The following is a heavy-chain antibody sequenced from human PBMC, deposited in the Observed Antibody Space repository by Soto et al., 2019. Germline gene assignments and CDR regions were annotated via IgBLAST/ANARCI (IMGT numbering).Heavy chain of an antibody. CDR3: ARDRVLVSGPDYGMGV. J-gene: IGHJ6*02. CDR1: GYTFTSYY. V-gene: IGHV1-46*01. D-gene: IGHD2-15*01. CDR2: INPSGGST. Sequence: GASVKVSCKASGYTFTSYYMHWVRQAPGQGLEWMGIINPSGGSTSYAQKFQGRVTMTRDTSTSTVYMELSSLRSEDTAVYYCARDRVLVSGPDYGMGVWGQGTTVTVSS.